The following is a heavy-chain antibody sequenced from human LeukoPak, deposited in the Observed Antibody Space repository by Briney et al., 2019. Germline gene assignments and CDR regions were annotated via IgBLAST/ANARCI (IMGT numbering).Heavy chain of an antibody. Sequence: PSETLSLTCAVYGGSFSGYYWSWIRQPPGKGLEWIGEINHSGSTNYNPSLKSRVTISVDTSKNQFSLKLSSVTAADTAVYHCARADYYDSSGHDYWGQGTLVTVSS. CDR1: GGSFSGYY. CDR2: INHSGST. V-gene: IGHV4-34*01. CDR3: ARADYYDSSGHDY. D-gene: IGHD3-22*01. J-gene: IGHJ4*02.